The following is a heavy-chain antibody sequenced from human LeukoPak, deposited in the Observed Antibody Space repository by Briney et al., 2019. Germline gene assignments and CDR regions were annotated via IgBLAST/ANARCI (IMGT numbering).Heavy chain of an antibody. D-gene: IGHD6-19*01. CDR1: VYTFTSYY. Sequence: SVNVSCNASVYTFTSYYKHRVRQAPGQGNEWMGRINPSGRSTSYAQKFHGRVTMTRDTSTSTVYMELSSLRSEDTAVYYCARARGVVAGTPPGYWGQGTLVTVSS. CDR2: INPSGRST. V-gene: IGHV1-46*01. J-gene: IGHJ4*02. CDR3: ARARGVVAGTPPGY.